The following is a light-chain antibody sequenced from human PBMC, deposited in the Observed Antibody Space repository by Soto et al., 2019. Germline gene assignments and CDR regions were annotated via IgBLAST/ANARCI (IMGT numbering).Light chain of an antibody. CDR3: CSYAGSGTWV. CDR2: EGS. J-gene: IGLJ3*02. Sequence: QSVLTQPASVSGSPGQSITISCTGTSSDVGSYNLVSWYQHHPSTAPKLMIYEGSRRPSGVSNRFSGSRSGNTASLTISGLQVEDEADYYCCSYAGSGTWVFGGGTKLTVL. V-gene: IGLV2-23*01. CDR1: SSDVGSYNL.